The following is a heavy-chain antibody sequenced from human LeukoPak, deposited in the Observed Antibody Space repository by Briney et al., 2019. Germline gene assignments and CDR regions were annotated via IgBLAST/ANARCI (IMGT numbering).Heavy chain of an antibody. CDR2: ISSSSSYI. D-gene: IGHD3-22*01. CDR3: ARDLRGYYYDSSDPYYYGMDV. CDR1: GFPFSSYS. Sequence: GSLRLSCAASGFPFSSYSMNWVRQAPGKGLEWVSSISSSSSYIYYADSVKGRFTISRDNAKNSLYLQVNSLRAEDTAVYYCARDLRGYYYDSSDPYYYGMDVWGQGTTVTVSS. J-gene: IGHJ6*02. V-gene: IGHV3-21*01.